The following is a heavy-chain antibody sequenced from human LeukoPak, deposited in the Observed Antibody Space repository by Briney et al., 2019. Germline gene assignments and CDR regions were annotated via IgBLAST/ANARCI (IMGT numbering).Heavy chain of an antibody. CDR2: ITSGSSHI. Sequence: GGSLSLSCAPSGFTFRSYSMNWVRQAPGKGLEWVSYITSGSSHIYYTDSVKGRFTISRDNAKNSMYMQMNSLRDEDTAVYYCARRAYGDDSFDYWGQGTLVTVSS. CDR1: GFTFRSYS. CDR3: ARRAYGDDSFDY. V-gene: IGHV3-48*02. D-gene: IGHD4-17*01. J-gene: IGHJ4*02.